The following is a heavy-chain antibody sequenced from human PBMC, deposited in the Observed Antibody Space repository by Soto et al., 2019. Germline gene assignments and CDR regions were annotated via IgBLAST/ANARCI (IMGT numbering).Heavy chain of an antibody. J-gene: IGHJ6*03. CDR3: ARGINDFRSGSRYYYMDV. CDR2: IKQDGNET. D-gene: IGHD3-3*01. V-gene: IGHV3-7*01. CDR1: GFTFRCYA. Sequence: PGGSLRVSCAASGFTFRCYAMTWVRQAPGKGLEWVANIKQDGNETYYVDSVKGRFTISRDNAKNSLYLQMNSLRAEDTAVYYCARGINDFRSGSRYYYMDVWGKGTTVTVSS.